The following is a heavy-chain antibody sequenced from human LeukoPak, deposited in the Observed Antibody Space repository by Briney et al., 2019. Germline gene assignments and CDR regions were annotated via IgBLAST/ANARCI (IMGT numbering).Heavy chain of an antibody. J-gene: IGHJ4*02. CDR2: IYTSGST. CDR3: ARVDTAILPYFDY. V-gene: IGHV4-61*02. Sequence: SQTLSLTCTVSGGSISSGSHYWSWIRQPAGKGLEWIGRIYTSGSTNYNPSLESRVTISVDTSRNQFSLKLSSVTAADTAVYYCARVDTAILPYFDYWGQGTLVTVSS. CDR1: GGSISSGSHY. D-gene: IGHD5-18*01.